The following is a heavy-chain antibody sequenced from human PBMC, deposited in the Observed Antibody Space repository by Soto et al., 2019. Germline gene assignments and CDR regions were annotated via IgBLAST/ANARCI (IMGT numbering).Heavy chain of an antibody. CDR3: AADPYYYDSSNYYSFDN. CDR2: IVVGSGNT. J-gene: IGHJ4*02. CDR1: GFTFTSSA. V-gene: IGHV1-58*01. D-gene: IGHD3-22*01. Sequence: GASVKVSCKASGFTFTSSAVQWVRQARGQRLEWIWWIVVGSGNTNYAQRFQEIVTITRDMSTSTAYMELSSLRSEDTAVYYCAADPYYYDSSNYYSFDNWGQGTLVTASS.